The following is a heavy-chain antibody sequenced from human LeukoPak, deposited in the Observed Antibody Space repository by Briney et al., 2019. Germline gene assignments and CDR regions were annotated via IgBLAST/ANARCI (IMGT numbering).Heavy chain of an antibody. D-gene: IGHD5-12*01. CDR1: GGSFSGYY. V-gene: IGHV4-34*01. CDR3: ARGGGLRHGPFDS. CDR2: INHSGST. J-gene: IGHJ5*01. Sequence: SETLSLTCAVSGGSFSGYYWSWVRQPPGKGLEWIGEINHSGSTNYKPSLKRRVTISVDTSKNQFSLKLSSVTAADTAVYYCARGGGLRHGPFDSWGQGTLVTVSS.